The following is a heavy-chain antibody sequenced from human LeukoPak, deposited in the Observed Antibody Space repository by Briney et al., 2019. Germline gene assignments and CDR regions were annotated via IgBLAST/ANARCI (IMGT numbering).Heavy chain of an antibody. CDR2: ISSSSSYI. Sequence: GGSLRLSCAASAFTFSRYAMSWVRQAPGKGLEWVSSISSSSSYIYYADSVKGRFTISRDNAKSSLYLQMNSLRAEDTAVYYCARLDPLDYWGQGTLVTVSS. J-gene: IGHJ4*02. V-gene: IGHV3-21*01. CDR1: AFTFSRYA. CDR3: ARLDPLDY. D-gene: IGHD3/OR15-3a*01.